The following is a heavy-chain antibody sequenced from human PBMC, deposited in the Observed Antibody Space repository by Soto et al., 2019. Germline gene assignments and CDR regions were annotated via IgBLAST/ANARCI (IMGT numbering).Heavy chain of an antibody. CDR3: ARDSYDYDTSGYRTVDY. CDR2: ISAYNGNT. CDR1: GYTFTSYG. J-gene: IGHJ4*02. D-gene: IGHD3-22*01. Sequence: ASVKVSCKASGYTFTSYGISWVRQAPGQGLEWMGWISAYNGNTNYAQKLQGRVTMTTDTSTSTGYMELRSLRSDDTAVYYCARDSYDYDTSGYRTVDYWGQGTLVTVPS. V-gene: IGHV1-18*01.